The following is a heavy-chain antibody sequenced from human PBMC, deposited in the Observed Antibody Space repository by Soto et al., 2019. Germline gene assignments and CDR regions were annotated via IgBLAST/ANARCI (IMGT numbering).Heavy chain of an antibody. Sequence: GSLRLGCAASGFDFSTSAMTWVRQAPGQGLEWVSSISFTGCITYYADSVKGRFTISRDNSKNTLYLQMTSLRAEDTAIYFCAKEWAGDAFDIWGQGTMVTVSS. J-gene: IGHJ3*02. CDR2: ISFTGCIT. CDR3: AKEWAGDAFDI. D-gene: IGHD6-19*01. V-gene: IGHV3-23*01. CDR1: GFDFSTSA.